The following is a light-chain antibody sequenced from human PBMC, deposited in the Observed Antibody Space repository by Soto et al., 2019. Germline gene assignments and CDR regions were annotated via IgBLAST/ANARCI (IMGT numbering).Light chain of an antibody. Sequence: QSVLTQPASVSGSPGQSITISCTGTSSDVGSYNLVSWYQQLPGKAPKVIICEVNKRPSGVSYRFSGSKSGNTASLTISGLQTEDEADYYCCSYAGTVAYVFGTGTQLTVL. CDR1: SSDVGSYNL. CDR2: EVN. CDR3: CSYAGTVAYV. V-gene: IGLV2-23*02. J-gene: IGLJ1*01.